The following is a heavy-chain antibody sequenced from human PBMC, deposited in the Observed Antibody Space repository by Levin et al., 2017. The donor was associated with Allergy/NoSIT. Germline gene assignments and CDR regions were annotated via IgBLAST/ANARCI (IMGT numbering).Heavy chain of an antibody. V-gene: IGHV4-38-2*01. D-gene: IGHD6-6*01. Sequence: PGGSLRLSCAVSGYSISSGYYWGWIRQPPGKGLAWIGSIYHSGSTYYNPSLKSRVTISVDTSKNQFSLKLSSVTAADTAVYYCASIRGEYSSSPLGVFDYWGQGTLVTVSS. CDR2: IYHSGST. CDR3: ASIRGEYSSSPLGVFDY. J-gene: IGHJ4*02. CDR1: GYSISSGYY.